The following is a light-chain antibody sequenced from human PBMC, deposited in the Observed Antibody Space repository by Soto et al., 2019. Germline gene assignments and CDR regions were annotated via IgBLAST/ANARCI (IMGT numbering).Light chain of an antibody. Sequence: DIQMTQSPSSLSASVGDRVTITCQASQDISNYLNWYQQKTGKAPKLLIYDASKLETGVPSRFSGSGSWTDFTFTISSLQPEDIATYYCQQYDNLPLTFGQGTKLEIK. CDR2: DAS. V-gene: IGKV1-33*01. CDR3: QQYDNLPLT. CDR1: QDISNY. J-gene: IGKJ2*01.